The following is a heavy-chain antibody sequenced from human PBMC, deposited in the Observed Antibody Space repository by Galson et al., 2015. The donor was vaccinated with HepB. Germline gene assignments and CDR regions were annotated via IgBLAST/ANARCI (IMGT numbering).Heavy chain of an antibody. J-gene: IGHJ4*02. Sequence: SLRLSCAASGFTFGDYAMSWVRQAPGKGLEWVGFIRSKAYGGTTEYAASVKGRFTISRDDSKSIAYLQMNSLKTEDTAVYYCTRGGSLAYCGGDCYDTGDYWGQGTLVTVSS. CDR2: IRSKAYGGTT. V-gene: IGHV3-49*04. CDR3: TRGGSLAYCGGDCYDTGDY. CDR1: GFTFGDYA. D-gene: IGHD2-21*02.